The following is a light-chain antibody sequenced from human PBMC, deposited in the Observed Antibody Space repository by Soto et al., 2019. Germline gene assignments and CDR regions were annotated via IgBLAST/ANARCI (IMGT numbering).Light chain of an antibody. CDR2: AAS. J-gene: IGKJ5*01. CDR1: QGISSY. V-gene: IGKV1-9*01. CDR3: QQFNSYPIT. Sequence: DIQLTQSPSFLSASVGDRVTITCRASQGISSYLAWYQQKPGKAPKLLIYAASTLQSGVPSRFSGSASGTEFTLTISSLQPEDFATYYCQQFNSYPITFGHGTRLEIK.